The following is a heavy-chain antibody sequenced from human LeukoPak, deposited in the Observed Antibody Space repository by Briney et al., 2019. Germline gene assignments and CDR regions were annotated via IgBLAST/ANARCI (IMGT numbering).Heavy chain of an antibody. CDR1: GSTFSSYG. D-gene: IGHD3-10*01. CDR3: AKERVGSGSYFLAGFDP. V-gene: IGHV3-30*18. CDR2: ISYDGSNK. Sequence: GGSLRLSCAASGSTFSSYGMHWVRQAPGKGLEWVAVISYDGSNKYYADSVKGRFTISRDNSKNTLYLQMNSLRAEDTAVYYCAKERVGSGSYFLAGFDPWGQGTLVTVSS. J-gene: IGHJ5*02.